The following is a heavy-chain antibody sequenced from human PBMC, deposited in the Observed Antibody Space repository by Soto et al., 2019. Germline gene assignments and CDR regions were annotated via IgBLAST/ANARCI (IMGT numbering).Heavy chain of an antibody. D-gene: IGHD1-26*01. CDR3: AQDGRSGSVTRPDH. Sequence: QAQLVESGGGEVQPGRSLRLSCAASGFTFKSYGMHWVRQAPGKGLEWVAVISYDGSYQYYSDSVKGRFTICRYNSKNTLNLQMNSLRVEDSAMYYCAQDGRSGSVTRPDHWGQGTLVTVSS. CDR2: ISYDGSYQ. J-gene: IGHJ4*02. CDR1: GFTFKSYG. V-gene: IGHV3-30*18.